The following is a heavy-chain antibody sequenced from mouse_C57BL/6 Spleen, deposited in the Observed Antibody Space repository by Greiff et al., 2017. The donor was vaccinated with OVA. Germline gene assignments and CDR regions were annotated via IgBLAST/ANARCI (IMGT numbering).Heavy chain of an antibody. CDR3: ARAHYYGSSYGFDY. V-gene: IGHV5-16*01. CDR2: INYDGSST. J-gene: IGHJ2*01. Sequence: EVQVVESEGGLVQPGSSMKLSCTASGFTFSDYYMAWVRQVPEKGLEWVANINYDGSSTYYLDSLKSRFIISRDNAKNILYLQMSSLKSEDTATYYCARAHYYGSSYGFDYWGQGTTLTVSS. CDR1: GFTFSDYY. D-gene: IGHD1-1*01.